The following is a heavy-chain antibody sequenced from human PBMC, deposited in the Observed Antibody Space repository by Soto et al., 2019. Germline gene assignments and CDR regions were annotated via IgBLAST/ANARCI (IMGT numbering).Heavy chain of an antibody. J-gene: IGHJ6*02. CDR2: IYYSGST. V-gene: IGHV4-59*08. D-gene: IGHD6-19*01. Sequence: QVQLQESGPGLVKPSETLSLTCTVSGGSISSYYWSWIRQPPGKGLEWIGYIYYSGSTNYNPSLKRRVTISVDTSKNQCSQKLSSVTAADTAVYYCARHGSSGWTNYYYYGMDVWGQGTTVTVSS. CDR3: ARHGSSGWTNYYYYGMDV. CDR1: GGSISSYY.